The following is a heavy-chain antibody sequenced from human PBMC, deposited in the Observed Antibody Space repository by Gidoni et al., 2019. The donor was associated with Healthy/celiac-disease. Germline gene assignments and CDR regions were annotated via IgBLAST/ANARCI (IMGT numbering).Heavy chain of an antibody. D-gene: IGHD3-22*01. CDR1: GGSISSSSYY. J-gene: IGHJ4*02. Sequence: QLQLQESGPGLVKPSETLSLTCTVSGGSISSSSYYWGWIRQPPGKGLEWIGSIYYSGSTYYNPSLKSRVTISVDTSKNQFSLKLSSVTAADTAVYYCARLKMNYYDSSGPPDYWGQGTLVTVSS. V-gene: IGHV4-39*01. CDR3: ARLKMNYYDSSGPPDY. CDR2: IYYSGST.